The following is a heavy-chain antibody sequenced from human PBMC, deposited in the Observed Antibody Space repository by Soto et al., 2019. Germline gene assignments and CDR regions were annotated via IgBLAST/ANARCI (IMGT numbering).Heavy chain of an antibody. CDR3: ARPRGLNGVAATDY. CDR2: IYPGDSDT. D-gene: IGHD2-15*01. J-gene: IGHJ4*02. V-gene: IGHV5-51*01. Sequence: PGESLKISCNGSGYSLTIYCIGLVLQMPGKGLEWMWIIYPGDSDTRYSPSFQGQVTISADKSISTAYLQWSSLKASDTAMYYCARPRGLNGVAATDYWGQGTLVTVSS. CDR1: GYSLTIYC.